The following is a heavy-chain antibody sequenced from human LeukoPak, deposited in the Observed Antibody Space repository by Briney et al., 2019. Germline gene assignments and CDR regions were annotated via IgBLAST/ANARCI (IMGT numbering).Heavy chain of an antibody. D-gene: IGHD5-12*01. Sequence: PGGSLRLSCAASGFTFSSYSMNWVRQAPGKGLEWVSSISSSSSYIYYADSVKGRFTISRDNAKNSLYLQMNSLRAEDTAVYYCVTNQRLWSGYDYKPGNFDYWGQGTLVTVSS. J-gene: IGHJ4*02. CDR2: ISSSSSYI. V-gene: IGHV3-21*01. CDR1: GFTFSSYS. CDR3: VTNQRLWSGYDYKPGNFDY.